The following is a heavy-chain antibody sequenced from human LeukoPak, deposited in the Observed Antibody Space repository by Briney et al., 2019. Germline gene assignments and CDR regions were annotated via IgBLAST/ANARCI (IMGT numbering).Heavy chain of an antibody. D-gene: IGHD1-14*01. CDR1: GFTFSSYG. V-gene: IGHV3-30*02. CDR2: IRYDGSNK. CDR3: ARVNRPGDAFDI. Sequence: PGGSLRLSCAASGFTFSSYGMHWVRQAPGKGLEWVAFIRYDGSNKYYADSVKGRFTISRDNSKNTLYLQMNSLRAEDTAVYYCARVNRPGDAFDIWGQGTMVTVSS. J-gene: IGHJ3*02.